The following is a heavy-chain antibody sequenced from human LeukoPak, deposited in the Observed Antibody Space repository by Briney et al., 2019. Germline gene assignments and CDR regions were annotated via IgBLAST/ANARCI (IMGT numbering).Heavy chain of an antibody. J-gene: IGHJ4*02. CDR3: GKDYLGAYSCLES. V-gene: IGHV3-64D*06. CDR1: GFIFNYYA. D-gene: IGHD4-17*01. Sequence: GGSLRLSCSASGFIFNYYALHWVSQAPGKGLEYVSVIGTSGDTFYTDSVKGRFVISRDNSKNMVYLQMSSLRPEDTGVYYCGKDYLGAYSCLESWGQGTLVVVSS. CDR2: IGTSGDT.